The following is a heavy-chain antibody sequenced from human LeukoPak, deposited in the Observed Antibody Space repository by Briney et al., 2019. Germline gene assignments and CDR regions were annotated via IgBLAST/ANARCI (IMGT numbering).Heavy chain of an antibody. J-gene: IGHJ5*02. D-gene: IGHD4-17*01. V-gene: IGHV3-23*01. CDR3: TKDPAGDYVGAFDP. CDR2: ISSRHLTT. CDR1: GFTLSSFA. Sequence: GGSLRLSCAVSGFTLSSFAMTWLRQAPGKGLEGVSSISSRHLTTYYNDSVKGRLTISRDNSKNTLYLQMNGLRAEDTAVYYCTKDPAGDYVGAFDPRGQGTLLTVPS.